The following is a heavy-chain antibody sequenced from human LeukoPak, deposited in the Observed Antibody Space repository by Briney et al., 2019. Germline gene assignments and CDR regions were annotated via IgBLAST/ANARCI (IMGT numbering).Heavy chain of an antibody. V-gene: IGHV3-23*01. CDR3: AKQYFDWLPYFDY. J-gene: IGHJ4*02. CDR2: ISGSGGST. D-gene: IGHD3-9*01. Sequence: GGSLRLSCAASGFTFSSYAMGWVRQAPGEGLEWVSAISGSGGSTYYADSVKGRFTISRDNSKNTLYLQMNSLRAEDTAVYYCAKQYFDWLPYFDYWGQGTLVTVSS. CDR1: GFTFSSYA.